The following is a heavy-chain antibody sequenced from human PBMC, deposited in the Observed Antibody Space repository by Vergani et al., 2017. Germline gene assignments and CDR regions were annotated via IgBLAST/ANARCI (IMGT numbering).Heavy chain of an antibody. CDR1: GYTFSSYA. CDR2: INAGNGNT. CDR3: ASSLVATILYAFDI. J-gene: IGHJ3*02. Sequence: QVQLVQSGAEVKKPGASVKVSCKASGYTFSSYAMNWVRQAPGQRLEWMGWINAGNGNTKYSQKFQGRVTITRDTSASTAYRELSSLRSKVTAVYYCASSLVATILYAFDIWGQGTMVTVSS. V-gene: IGHV1-3*01. D-gene: IGHD5-12*01.